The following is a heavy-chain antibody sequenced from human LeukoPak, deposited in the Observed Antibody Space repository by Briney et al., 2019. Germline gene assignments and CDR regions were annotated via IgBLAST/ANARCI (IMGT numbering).Heavy chain of an antibody. CDR2: IDPSDSYT. V-gene: IGHV5-10-1*01. J-gene: IGHJ6*02. D-gene: IGHD3-22*01. CDR1: GYSFTSYS. CDR3: AGHYYDTSSGMDV. Sequence: GESLKISCKGSGYSFTSYSISWVRQMPVKGLEWMGRIDPSDSYTNYRPSFQGHVTISADKSISTAYLQWSSLKASDTAMYYCAGHYYDTSSGMDVWGQGTTVTVSS.